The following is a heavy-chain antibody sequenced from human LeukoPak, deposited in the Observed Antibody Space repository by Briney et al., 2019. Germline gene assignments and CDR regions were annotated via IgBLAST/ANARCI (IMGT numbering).Heavy chain of an antibody. D-gene: IGHD3-3*02. CDR2: INNIGRS. Sequence: SETLSLTCTVSGGSISTHYWNWIRQAPGKGLEWLGYINNIGRSNYSPSLRNRITMSLDTSTNQFSLKVSSLTAADTAVYYCARSSDIYYFDQWGQGTLVTVSS. CDR3: ARSSDIYYFDQ. V-gene: IGHV4-59*11. J-gene: IGHJ4*02. CDR1: GGSISTHY.